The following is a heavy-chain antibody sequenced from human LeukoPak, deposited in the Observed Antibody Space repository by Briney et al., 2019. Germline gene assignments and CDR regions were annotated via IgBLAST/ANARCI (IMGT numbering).Heavy chain of an antibody. CDR3: ARVDSSNWYEYRGYFDY. CDR1: GYSISSGYY. V-gene: IGHV4-38-2*02. J-gene: IGHJ4*02. Sequence: SETLSLTCTVSGYSISSGYYWGWIRQPPGKGLEWIGSIYHSGSTNYNPSLKSRVTISVDTSKNQFSLKLSSVTAADTAVYYCARVDSSNWYEYRGYFDYWGQGTLVTVSS. CDR2: IYHSGST. D-gene: IGHD6-13*01.